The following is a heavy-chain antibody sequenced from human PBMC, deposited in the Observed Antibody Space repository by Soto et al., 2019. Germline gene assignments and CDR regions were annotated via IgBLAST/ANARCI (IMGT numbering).Heavy chain of an antibody. D-gene: IGHD1-26*01. CDR2: IYYSGDT. CDR3: ARAEREWDQYTFGY. V-gene: IGHV4-31*03. CDR1: GGSISSGGYY. J-gene: IGHJ4*02. Sequence: QVQLQESGPGLVKPSQTLSLTCTVSGGSISSGGYYCSWIRQYPGKGLEWIGYIYYSGDTYYNPSLRSRVAISIDTSKNQFFLNLNSVTAADTAIYYCARAEREWDQYTFGYWGQGTLVTVSS.